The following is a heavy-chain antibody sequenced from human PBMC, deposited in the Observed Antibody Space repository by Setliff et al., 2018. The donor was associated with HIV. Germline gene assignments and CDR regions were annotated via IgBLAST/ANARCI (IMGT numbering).Heavy chain of an antibody. CDR3: ARDAALLDAVRLVGIAVPGGDR. CDR2: IYVGDTT. V-gene: IGHV3-53*01. Sequence: PGGSLRLSCAASGFAVSGNYMSWVRQAPGKGLEWVSVIYVGDTTYYADSVKGRFTISRDNSKNTLYLQMNSLRAEDTAVYYCARDAALLDAVRLVGIAVPGGDRWGQGALVTVSS. D-gene: IGHD6-19*01. CDR1: GFAVSGNY. J-gene: IGHJ5*02.